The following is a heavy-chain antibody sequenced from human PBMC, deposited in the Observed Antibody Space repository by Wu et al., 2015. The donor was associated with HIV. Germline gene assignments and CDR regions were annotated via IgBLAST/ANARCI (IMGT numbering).Heavy chain of an antibody. CDR2: IIPIFGTA. Sequence: QVQLVQSGAEVKKPGSSVKVSCKASGGTFSSYAISWVRQAPGQGLEWMGRIIPIFGTANYAQKFQGRVTITADESTSTAYMELSRLRSDDTAVYYCARVLGGVYYGTVGDAFDIWGQGTMVTVSS. CDR1: GGTFSSYA. D-gene: IGHD3-10*01. CDR3: ARVLGGVYYGTVGDAFDI. V-gene: IGHV1-69*13. J-gene: IGHJ3*02.